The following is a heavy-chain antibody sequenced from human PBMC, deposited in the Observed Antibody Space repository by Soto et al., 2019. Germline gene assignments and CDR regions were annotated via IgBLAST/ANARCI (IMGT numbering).Heavy chain of an antibody. Sequence: SETLSLTCVVSGGSVSSGTYYWTWIRQPPGKGLEWIGYISNSGSTNYNPSLKSRATISADTSKNQFSLKLNSVTAADTAVYYCARRTSGGNWLDPWGQGTLVTVSS. CDR1: GGSVSSGTYY. J-gene: IGHJ5*02. CDR3: ARRTSGGNWLDP. CDR2: ISNSGST. V-gene: IGHV4-61*01.